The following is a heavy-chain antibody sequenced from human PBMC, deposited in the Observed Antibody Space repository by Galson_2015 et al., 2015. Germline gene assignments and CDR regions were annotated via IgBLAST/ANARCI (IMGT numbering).Heavy chain of an antibody. J-gene: IGHJ1*01. V-gene: IGHV3-23*01. D-gene: IGHD1-26*01. Sequence: SLRLSCAASGFTFSSYAMSWVRQAPGKGLEWVSAISGSGGSTYYADSVKGRFTISRDNSKNTQYLQMNSLRAEDTAVYYCAKDPAYSGSYYRGFQHWGQGTLVTVSS. CDR2: ISGSGGST. CDR1: GFTFSSYA. CDR3: AKDPAYSGSYYRGFQH.